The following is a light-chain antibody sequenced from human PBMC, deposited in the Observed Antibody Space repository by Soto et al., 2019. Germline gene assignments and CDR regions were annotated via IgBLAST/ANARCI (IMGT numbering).Light chain of an antibody. CDR2: EVN. Sequence: QSALPQPPSASGSPGQSVAISCTGTSSDVGGYNYVSWYQQHPGKAPKLMIYEVNKRPSGVPDRFSGSKSGNTASLTVSGLQAEDDADYYCSSYAGSSNVFGAGTKVTVL. CDR1: SSDVGGYNY. V-gene: IGLV2-8*01. J-gene: IGLJ1*01. CDR3: SSYAGSSNV.